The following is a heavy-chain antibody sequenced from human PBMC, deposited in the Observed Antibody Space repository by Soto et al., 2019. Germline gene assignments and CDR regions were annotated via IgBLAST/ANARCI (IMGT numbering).Heavy chain of an antibody. CDR3: ARGVSAGVDY. D-gene: IGHD1-26*01. V-gene: IGHV1-8*01. Sequence: GSSVKVSCKASGYSFTSLDINWVRQTAGQGLEWMGWMQPSTGRTGYAQKFQGRVTMTRDTSINTAYMELTTLTSDDTAFYYCARGVSAGVDYWGQGTLVTVSA. CDR2: MQPSTGRT. J-gene: IGHJ4*02. CDR1: GYSFTSLD.